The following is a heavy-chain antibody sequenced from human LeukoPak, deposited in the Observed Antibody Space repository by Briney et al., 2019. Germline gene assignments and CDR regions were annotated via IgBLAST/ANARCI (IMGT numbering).Heavy chain of an antibody. J-gene: IGHJ6*02. D-gene: IGHD2-2*01. CDR3: ARAAYCSSTSCYLNYYYGMDV. CDR2: IGTAGDT. V-gene: IGHV3-13*01. CDR1: GFTFSSYD. Sequence: GGSLRLSCAASGFTFSSYDMHWVRHATGKGLEWVSAIGTAGDTYYPGSVKGRFTTSRENAKNSLYLQMNSLRAGDTAVYYCARAAYCSSTSCYLNYYYGMDVWGQGTTVTVSS.